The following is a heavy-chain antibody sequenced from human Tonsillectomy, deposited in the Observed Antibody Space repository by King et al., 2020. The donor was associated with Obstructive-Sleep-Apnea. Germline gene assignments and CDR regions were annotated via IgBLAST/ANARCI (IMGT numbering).Heavy chain of an antibody. CDR1: GGTFSSYA. V-gene: IGHV1-69*01. CDR2: IIPIFGTA. Sequence: VQLVESGAEVKKPGSSVKVSCKASGGTFSSYAISWVRQAPGQGLEWMGGIIPIFGTANYAQKFQGRVTITADESTSTAYMELSSLRSEDTAVYYWARKTGSIAAVYYGMDVWGQGTTVTVSS. D-gene: IGHD6-6*01. CDR3: ARKTGSIAAVYYGMDV. J-gene: IGHJ6*02.